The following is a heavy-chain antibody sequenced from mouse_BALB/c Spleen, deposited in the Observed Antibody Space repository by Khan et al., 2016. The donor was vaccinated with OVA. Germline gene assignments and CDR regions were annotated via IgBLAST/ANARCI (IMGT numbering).Heavy chain of an antibody. V-gene: IGHV1-7*01. CDR2: INPSTGYT. CDR3: ARDEDFDY. CDR1: GYTFTSYW. J-gene: IGHJ2*01. Sequence: QVRLQQSGAELAKPGASVKMSCKASGYTFTSYWMHWVKQRPGQGLEWIGYINPSTGYTEYNQKFKDKATLTADKSSSTAYMQLSSLTSEDSAVYDCARDEDFDYWGQGTTLTVSS.